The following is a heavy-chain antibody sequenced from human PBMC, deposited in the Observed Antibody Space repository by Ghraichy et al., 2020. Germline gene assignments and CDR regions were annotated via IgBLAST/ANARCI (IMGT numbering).Heavy chain of an antibody. CDR3: ARGSGVSCFGATCYPIDY. V-gene: IGHV3-23*01. CDR1: GFIFTNYA. CDR2: TSGSDGVT. J-gene: IGHJ4*02. D-gene: IGHD4/OR15-4a*01. Sequence: LSLTCAASGFIFTNYAMSWVRQAPGKRLEWIAATSGSDGVTYHADSVKGRFTISRDNTNNMLYRQMNSLRAEDTAMYYCARGSGVSCFGATCYPIDYWGQGTLVTVSS.